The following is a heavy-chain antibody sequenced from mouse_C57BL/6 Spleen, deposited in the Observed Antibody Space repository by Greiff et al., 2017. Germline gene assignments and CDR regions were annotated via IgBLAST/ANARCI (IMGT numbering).Heavy chain of an antibody. J-gene: IGHJ2*01. CDR2: IHPNSGST. CDR3: AREGVEFLDY. V-gene: IGHV1-64*01. Sequence: QVQLQQPGPELVKPGASVKLSCKASGYTFTSYWMHWVKQRPGQGLEWIGMIHPNSGSTNYNEKFKSKATLTEDKSSSTAYMQLSSLTSEDSAVCYCAREGVEFLDYWGQGTTLTVSS. CDR1: GYTFTSYW.